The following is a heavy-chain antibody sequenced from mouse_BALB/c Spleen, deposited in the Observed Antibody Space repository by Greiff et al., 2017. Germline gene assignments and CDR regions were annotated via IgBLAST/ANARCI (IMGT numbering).Heavy chain of an antibody. Sequence: VKLQESGAELVRPGSSVKISCKASGYAFSSYWMNWVKQRPGQGLEWIGQIYPGDGDTNYNGKFKGKATLTADKSSSTAYMQLSSLTSEDSAVYFCARSGNYDAMDYWGQGTSVTVSS. CDR3: ARSGNYDAMDY. D-gene: IGHD2-1*01. J-gene: IGHJ4*01. CDR2: IYPGDGDT. V-gene: IGHV1-80*01. CDR1: GYAFSSYW.